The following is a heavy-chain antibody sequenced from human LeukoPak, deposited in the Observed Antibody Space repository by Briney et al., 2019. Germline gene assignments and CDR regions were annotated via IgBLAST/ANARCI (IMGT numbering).Heavy chain of an antibody. D-gene: IGHD5-18*01. Sequence: KPSETLSLTCTVSGGSISPDYWSWIRQPPGKGLEWIGYIYYTGSTDYNPSLKSPVTISVDTSKNQFSLELRSVTAADTAVYYCARGLLTGGYDNWGQGTLVTVSS. J-gene: IGHJ4*02. CDR3: ARGLLTGGYDN. V-gene: IGHV4-59*01. CDR2: IYYTGST. CDR1: GGSISPDY.